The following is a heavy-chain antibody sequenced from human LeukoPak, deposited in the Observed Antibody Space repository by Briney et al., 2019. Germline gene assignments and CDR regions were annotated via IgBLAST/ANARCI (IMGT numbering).Heavy chain of an antibody. CDR3: ARAPIVVVTAIYNWFDP. CDR1: GGSFSGYY. V-gene: IGHV4-34*01. D-gene: IGHD2-21*02. CDR2: INHSGST. Sequence: PSETLSLTCAVYGGSFSGYYWSWIRQPPGKGLEWIGEINHSGSTNYNPSLKSRVTISVDTSKNQFSLKLSSVTAADTAVYYCARAPIVVVTAIYNWFDPWGQGTLVTVS. J-gene: IGHJ5*02.